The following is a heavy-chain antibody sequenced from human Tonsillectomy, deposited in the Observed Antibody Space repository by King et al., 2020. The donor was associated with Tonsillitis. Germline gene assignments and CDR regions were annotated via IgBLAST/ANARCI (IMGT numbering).Heavy chain of an antibody. J-gene: IGHJ4*02. Sequence: VQLVESGGGLVQPGGSLRLSRAASGFTFINAWMNWVRQAPGKGLEWVGRIKTKTDGGTTDYTAPVKGRFTISRDDSINTLYLQMNSLKTEDTAVYYCTTASGWNDLDYWGQGTLVTVSS. CDR1: GFTFINAW. D-gene: IGHD1-1*01. CDR3: TTASGWNDLDY. V-gene: IGHV3-15*07. CDR2: IKTKTDGGTT.